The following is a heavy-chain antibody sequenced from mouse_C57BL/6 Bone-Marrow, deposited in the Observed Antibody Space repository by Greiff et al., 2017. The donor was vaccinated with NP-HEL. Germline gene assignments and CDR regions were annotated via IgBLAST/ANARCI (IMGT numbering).Heavy chain of an antibody. CDR2: ISSGGSYT. CDR3: ARALRLRYFDY. CDR1: GFTFSSYG. V-gene: IGHV5-6*01. D-gene: IGHD3-2*02. Sequence: EVHLVESGGDLVKPGGSLKLSCAASGFTFSSYGMSWVRQTPDKRLEWVATISSGGSYTYYPDSVKGRFTISRDNAKNTLYLQMSSLKSEDTAMYYCARALRLRYFDYWGQGTTLTVSS. J-gene: IGHJ2*01.